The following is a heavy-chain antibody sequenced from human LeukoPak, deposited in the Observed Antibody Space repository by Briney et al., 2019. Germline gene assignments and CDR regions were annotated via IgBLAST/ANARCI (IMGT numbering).Heavy chain of an antibody. J-gene: IGHJ6*03. CDR3: ARDRTGQQLISRKEYYYMDV. D-gene: IGHD4-11*01. Sequence: GGSLRLSCAASGFTFNNNGMNWVRQGPGKGLEWVSRISWNGGSTGYADSVKGRFTISSDNAKNSLYLQMNSLRPEDTALYYCARDRTGQQLISRKEYYYMDVWGKGTTVTISS. CDR2: ISWNGGST. V-gene: IGHV3-20*04. CDR1: GFTFNNNG.